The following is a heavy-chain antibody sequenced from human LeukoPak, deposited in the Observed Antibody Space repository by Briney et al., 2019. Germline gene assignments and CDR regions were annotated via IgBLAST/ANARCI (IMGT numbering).Heavy chain of an antibody. CDR3: ATMGATNFDH. Sequence: GASVKVSCKASGYTFTDYYIHWVRQAPGQGLEWLGWINPNSGGTHHAQKFQDRVTMTRDTSIRTAYMEVSRLGSDDTAEYYCATMGATNFDHWGQGTLVTVSS. CDR2: INPNSGGT. CDR1: GYTFTDYY. V-gene: IGHV1-2*02. J-gene: IGHJ4*02. D-gene: IGHD1-26*01.